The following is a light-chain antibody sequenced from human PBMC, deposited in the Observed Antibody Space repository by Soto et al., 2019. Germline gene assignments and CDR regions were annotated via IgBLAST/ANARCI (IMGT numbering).Light chain of an antibody. J-gene: IGKJ2*01. V-gene: IGKV1-39*01. CDR3: PQSSDSPMYT. Sequence: DLQMIQSPSSLSASVGDRVSITCRASQSIAYYLNWFQQKPGKAPKLLIYAASSLQSGVPSRFSGSGSWTDFTLTISSLQTEDFSTYYCPQSSDSPMYTFGQGTKL. CDR2: AAS. CDR1: QSIAYY.